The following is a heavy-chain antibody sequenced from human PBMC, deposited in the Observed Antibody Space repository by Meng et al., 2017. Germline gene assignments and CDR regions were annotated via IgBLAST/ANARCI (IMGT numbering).Heavy chain of an antibody. CDR3: ARGVRTWELSIWGYYFDY. J-gene: IGHJ4*02. CDR1: GFTFSSYW. V-gene: IGHV3-74*01. Sequence: GESLKISCAASGFTFSSYWMHWVRQAPGKGLVWVSRINSDGSSTSYADSVKGRFTISRDNAKNTLYLQMNSLRAEDTAVYYCARGVRTWELSIWGYYFDYWGQGTLVTVSS. CDR2: INSDGSST. D-gene: IGHD1-26*01.